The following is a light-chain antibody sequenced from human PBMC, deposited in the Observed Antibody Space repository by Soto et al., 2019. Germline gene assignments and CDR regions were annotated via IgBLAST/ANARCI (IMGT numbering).Light chain of an antibody. V-gene: IGKV1-9*01. CDR3: QQLNNYPRT. CDR1: QGISSY. Sequence: DIQVTQSPSFLSASVGDRVTITCRASQGISSYLAWYQQKPGKAPKLLIYAASTLQSGVPSRFSGSGSGTEFTLTISSLQHEDFATYYCQQLNNYPRTFGQGTKVEIK. CDR2: AAS. J-gene: IGKJ1*01.